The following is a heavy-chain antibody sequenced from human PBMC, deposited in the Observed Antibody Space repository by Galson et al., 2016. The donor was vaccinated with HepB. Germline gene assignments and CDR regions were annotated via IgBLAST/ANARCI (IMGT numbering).Heavy chain of an antibody. D-gene: IGHD3-3*01. V-gene: IGHV3-23*01. CDR2: ISSSGDNT. CDR3: AKACCSTVFAGHPLH. J-gene: IGHJ1*01. Sequence: SLRLSCAASGFTFTSFAMIWVRQAPGKGLEWVSGISSSGDNTYYADSVKGRFTISRDNSKNTQSLQMHSLRAEDTAVYYCAKACCSTVFAGHPLHWGQGTLVTVSS. CDR1: GFTFTSFA.